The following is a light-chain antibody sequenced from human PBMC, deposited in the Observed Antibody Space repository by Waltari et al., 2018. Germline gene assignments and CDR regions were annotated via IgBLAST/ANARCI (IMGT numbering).Light chain of an antibody. CDR3: AAWDDSLSGVL. Sequence: SVLTQPPSASGTPGQRVPIPCSGTSPNLGSNYVFWYQQLPGPAPKLLIYRNNQRTSGVPDRFSGSKSGTSASLDISGLRSEDEADYYCAAWDDSLSGVLFGGGTKLTV. CDR2: RNN. CDR1: SPNLGSNY. J-gene: IGLJ2*01. V-gene: IGLV1-47*01.